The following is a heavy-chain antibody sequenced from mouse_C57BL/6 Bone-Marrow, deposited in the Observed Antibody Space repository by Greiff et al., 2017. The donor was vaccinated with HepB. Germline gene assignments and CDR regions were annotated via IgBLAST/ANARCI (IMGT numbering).Heavy chain of an antibody. D-gene: IGHD1-1*01. Sequence: VQLQESGPELVKPGASVKISCKASGYAFRSSWMNWVKQRPGKGLEWIGRIYPGDGDTNYNGKFKGKATLTADKSSSTAYMQLSSLTSEDSAVYFCAKRALYYGSSYDYAMDYWGQGTSVTVSS. V-gene: IGHV1-82*01. CDR2: IYPGDGDT. CDR3: AKRALYYGSSYDYAMDY. CDR1: GYAFRSSW. J-gene: IGHJ4*01.